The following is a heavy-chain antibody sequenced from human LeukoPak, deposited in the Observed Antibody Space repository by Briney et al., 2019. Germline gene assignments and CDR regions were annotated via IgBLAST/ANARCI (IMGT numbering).Heavy chain of an antibody. CDR1: GFTFSSYG. CDR2: IWYDGSNK. D-gene: IGHD2-2*01. V-gene: IGHV3-33*01. CDR3: ATGVTSVGCGY. J-gene: IGHJ4*02. Sequence: GGSLRLSCAASGFTFSSYGMHWVRQAPGKGLEWVAVIWYDGSNKYYADCVKGRFTISRDNSKNTLYLQLNGLRAEETAVYYCATGVTSVGCGYWGQGTLVTVSS.